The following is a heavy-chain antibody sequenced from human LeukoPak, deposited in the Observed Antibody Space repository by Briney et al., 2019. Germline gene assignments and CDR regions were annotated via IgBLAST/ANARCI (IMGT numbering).Heavy chain of an antibody. CDR2: IYTSGST. D-gene: IGHD2-2*02. Sequence: SETLSLTCTVSGGSISSYYWSWIRQPAGKGLEWIGRIYTSGSTNYNPSLKSRVTMSVDTSKNQFSLKLSSVTAADTAVYYCARLGGDCSSTSCYKGALDYWGQGTLVTVSS. J-gene: IGHJ4*02. V-gene: IGHV4-4*07. CDR3: ARLGGDCSSTSCYKGALDY. CDR1: GGSISSYY.